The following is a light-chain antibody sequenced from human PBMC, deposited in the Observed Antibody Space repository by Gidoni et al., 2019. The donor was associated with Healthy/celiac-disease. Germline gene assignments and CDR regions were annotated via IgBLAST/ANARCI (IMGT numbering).Light chain of an antibody. CDR2: DVS. CDR1: SSDVGGYNY. V-gene: IGLV2-11*01. J-gene: IGLJ3*02. Sequence: QSALTQPRSVSESPGQSVTISCTGTSSDVGGYNYVSWYQQHPGKAPKLMIYDVSKRPSGVPDRFSGSKSGNTASLTISGLQAEDEADYYCCSYAGSYTFEGVFGGGTKLTVL. CDR3: CSYAGSYTFEGV.